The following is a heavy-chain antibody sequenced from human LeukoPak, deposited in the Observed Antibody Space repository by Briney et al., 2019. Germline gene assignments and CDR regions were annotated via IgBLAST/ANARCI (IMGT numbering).Heavy chain of an antibody. Sequence: PSETLSLTCAVYGGSFSGYYWSWIRQPPGKGLEWIGEINHSGSTNYNPSLKSRVNISVDTSKNQFSLKLSSVTAADTAVYYCARGAKVASYYFDYWGQGTLVTVSS. CDR3: ARGAKVASYYFDY. J-gene: IGHJ4*02. D-gene: IGHD2-15*01. CDR1: GGSFSGYY. V-gene: IGHV4-34*01. CDR2: INHSGST.